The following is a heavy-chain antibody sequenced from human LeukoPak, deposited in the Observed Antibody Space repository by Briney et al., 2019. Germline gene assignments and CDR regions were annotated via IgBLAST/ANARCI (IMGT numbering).Heavy chain of an antibody. J-gene: IGHJ4*02. CDR1: GFTFSSYG. Sequence: TGGSLRLSCAASGFTFSSYGMSWVRQAPGKGLEWVSAISGSGGSTYYADSVKGRFTISRDNSKNTLYLQMNSLRAEDTAVYYCVHRYYRGKGPTDYWGQGTLVTVSS. V-gene: IGHV3-23*01. CDR2: ISGSGGST. CDR3: VHRYYRGKGPTDY. D-gene: IGHD3-10*01.